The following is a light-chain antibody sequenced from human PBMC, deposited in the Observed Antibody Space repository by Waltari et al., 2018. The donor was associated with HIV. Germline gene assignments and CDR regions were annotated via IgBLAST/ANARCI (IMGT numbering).Light chain of an antibody. Sequence: DIQMTQSPSTLSASVGDRVTITCRASQSIGNWLAWYQQKPGRAPKVLIYKASSLQSGVPSRFSGRGSDTEFTLTISSLQPDDFATYYFQQISSASRTFGGGTKVEIK. V-gene: IGKV1-5*03. CDR2: KAS. J-gene: IGKJ4*01. CDR3: QQISSASRT. CDR1: QSIGNW.